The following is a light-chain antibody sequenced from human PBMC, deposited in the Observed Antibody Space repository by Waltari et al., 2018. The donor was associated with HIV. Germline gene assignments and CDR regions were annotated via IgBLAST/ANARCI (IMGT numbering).Light chain of an antibody. CDR3: QQYAGFPLT. CDR2: DAS. J-gene: IGKJ4*01. Sequence: EIVLTQSPGTLSLSLGERATLSCRASQSVNSNFLAWYQHKPGQAPRLLIYDASTRATGIPDKFSGSGSGSDFTLPISRLEPEDFAVYYCQQYAGFPLTFGGGTKVDIK. CDR1: QSVNSNF. V-gene: IGKV3-20*01.